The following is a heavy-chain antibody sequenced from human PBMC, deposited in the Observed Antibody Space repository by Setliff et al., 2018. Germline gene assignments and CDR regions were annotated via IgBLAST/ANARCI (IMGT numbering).Heavy chain of an antibody. CDR2: IDTSGST. J-gene: IGHJ4*02. D-gene: IGHD2-15*01. CDR1: GASISSYY. CDR3: ARGLNSVSWTFAY. V-gene: IGHV4-4*08. Sequence: PSETLSLTCTVSGASISSYYWSWIRQPPGKGLEWIGYIDTSGSTDYNPSLKSRVTISVDTSKNQLSLKLSSVTAADTAVYYCARGLNSVSWTFAYWGQGSLVTVSS.